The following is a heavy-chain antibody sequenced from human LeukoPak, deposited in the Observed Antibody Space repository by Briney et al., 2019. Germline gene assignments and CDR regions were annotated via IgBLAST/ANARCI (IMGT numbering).Heavy chain of an antibody. CDR1: GGSISSGDYY. V-gene: IGHV4-30-4*01. Sequence: PSQTLSLTCTVSGGSISSGDYYWSWIRQPPGKGLEWIGYIYYSGSTYYNPSLRSRVTISVDTSKNQFSLKLSSVTAADTAVHYCARDGPITMVRGKSYYYYGMDVWGKGTTVTVSS. CDR2: IYYSGST. D-gene: IGHD3-10*01. CDR3: ARDGPITMVRGKSYYYYGMDV. J-gene: IGHJ6*04.